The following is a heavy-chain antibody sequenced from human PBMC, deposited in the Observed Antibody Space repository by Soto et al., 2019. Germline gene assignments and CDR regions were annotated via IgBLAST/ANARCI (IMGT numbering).Heavy chain of an antibody. V-gene: IGHV3-23*01. D-gene: IGHD6-13*01. Sequence: QLGGSLRLSCATSGFTFSSYAMSWVRQAPGKGLEWVSAISGSGGSTYYADSVKGRFTISRDNSKNTLYLQMNSLRAEDTAVYYCAKSYTGEAAGTYYCMDVWGKGTTVTVSS. J-gene: IGHJ6*03. CDR1: GFTFSSYA. CDR3: AKSYTGEAAGTYYCMDV. CDR2: ISGSGGST.